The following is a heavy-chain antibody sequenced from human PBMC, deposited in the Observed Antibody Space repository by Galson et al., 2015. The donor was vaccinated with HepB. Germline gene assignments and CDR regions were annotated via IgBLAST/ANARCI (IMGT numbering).Heavy chain of an antibody. CDR1: GFTFSGYW. CDR3: ARSRVERTVAGTFDS. J-gene: IGHJ4*02. Sequence: SLRLSCAASGFTFSGYWMHWVRQVPGKGLVWVSRINDDGSSTTYADSVKGRFTISRDNAKSTLFLQMNSLRAEDTAVYYCARSRVERTVAGTFDSWGQGTLVTVSS. V-gene: IGHV3-74*01. D-gene: IGHD6-19*01. CDR2: INDDGSST.